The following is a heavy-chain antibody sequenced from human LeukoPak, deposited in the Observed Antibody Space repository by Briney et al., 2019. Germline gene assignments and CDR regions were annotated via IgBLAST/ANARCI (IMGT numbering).Heavy chain of an antibody. V-gene: IGHV1-69*13. Sequence: SLKVSCKASGDNMNTYAMSWVRLDPGQRPEWMGVVIPNNGTANNATKFQGRLTITADESTSTAYMELRSLKVEDTAVYYCARVRASATPNWFDPWGQGTLVTVSS. D-gene: IGHD2-15*01. CDR3: ARVRASATPNWFDP. J-gene: IGHJ5*02. CDR2: VIPNNGTA. CDR1: GDNMNTYA.